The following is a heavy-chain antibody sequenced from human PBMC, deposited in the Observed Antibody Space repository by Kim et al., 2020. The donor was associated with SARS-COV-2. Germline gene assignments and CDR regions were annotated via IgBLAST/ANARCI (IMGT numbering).Heavy chain of an antibody. CDR3: ARGYYYVSGSYSIWYYYYGMDV. V-gene: IGHV4-34*01. J-gene: IGHJ6*02. CDR1: GGSFSGYY. D-gene: IGHD3-10*01. Sequence: SETLSLTCAVYGGSFSGYYWSWIRQPPGKGLEWIGEINHSGSTKYNPSLKSRVTISVDTSKNQFSLKLSSVTAADTAVYYCARGYYYVSGSYSIWYYYYGMDVWGQGTTVTVSS. CDR2: INHSGST.